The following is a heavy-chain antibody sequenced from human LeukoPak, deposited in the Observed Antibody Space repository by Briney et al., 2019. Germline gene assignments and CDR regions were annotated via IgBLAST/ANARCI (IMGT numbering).Heavy chain of an antibody. CDR1: GFTFSSYW. CDR2: TNPDGSAK. CDR3: ARDLHSGAYTFDY. D-gene: IGHD1-26*01. J-gene: IGHJ4*02. V-gene: IGHV3-7*01. Sequence: GSLRLSCATSGFTFSSYWMNWVRQAPGKGLECVAYTNPDGSAKNYVDSVKGRFTISRDNAKNSLYLQMNSLRDEDTAVYYCARDLHSGAYTFDYWGQGTLVTVSS.